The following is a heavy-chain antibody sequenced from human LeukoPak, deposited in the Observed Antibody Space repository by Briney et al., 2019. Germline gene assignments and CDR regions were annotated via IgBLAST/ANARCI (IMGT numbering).Heavy chain of an antibody. CDR1: GGSISSYY. CDR3: ARAVEMATMDI. Sequence: SSETLSLTCTVSGGSISSYYWSWIRQPPGKGLEWIGYIYYSGSTNYNPSIKSRVTTSVDTSKNQFSLKLSSVTAADTAVYYCARAVEMATMDIWGQGTMVTVSS. J-gene: IGHJ3*02. D-gene: IGHD5-24*01. CDR2: IYYSGST. V-gene: IGHV4-59*01.